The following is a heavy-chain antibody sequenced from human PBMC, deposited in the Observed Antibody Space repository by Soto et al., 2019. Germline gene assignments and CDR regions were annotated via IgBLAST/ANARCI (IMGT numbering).Heavy chain of an antibody. CDR2: ISAYNRNT. CDR1: GYTFTNYG. J-gene: IGHJ6*02. Sequence: ASVKVSCKASGYTFTNYGITWVRQAPGQGLEWMGWISAYNRNTNYARKLQGRVTMTIDTSTTTVYMELRSLRSDDTDVYYCAREFPEKPRTYYYRIDGWGRGNTVTVSS. D-gene: IGHD2-21*01. CDR3: AREFPEKPRTYYYRIDG. V-gene: IGHV1-18*01.